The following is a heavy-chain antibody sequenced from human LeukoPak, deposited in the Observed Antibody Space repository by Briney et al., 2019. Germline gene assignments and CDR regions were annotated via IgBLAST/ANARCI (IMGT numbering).Heavy chain of an antibody. V-gene: IGHV3-21*01. J-gene: IGHJ4*02. CDR2: ISSSSDYI. D-gene: IGHD6-19*01. CDR1: GFTFSTYS. CDR3: AARSYSSGWYLDY. Sequence: GGSLRLSCAASGFTFSTYSMNWVRQAPGKGLEWVSSISSSSDYIYYADSVKGRFTISRDNAKNSLYLQMNSLRAEDTAVYYCAARSYSSGWYLDYWGQGTLVTVSS.